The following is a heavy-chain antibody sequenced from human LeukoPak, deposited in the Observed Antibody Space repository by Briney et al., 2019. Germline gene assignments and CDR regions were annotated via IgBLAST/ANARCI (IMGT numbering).Heavy chain of an antibody. CDR3: AKGFGDYYYYYMDV. J-gene: IGHJ6*03. D-gene: IGHD3-16*01. Sequence: GGSLRLSCAASGFTFTTYAMSWVRQATGKGLEWVSAISGTGGSTYYADSVKGRFTISRDNSKNTLYLQMNSLRAEDTAVYYCAKGFGDYYYYYMDVWGKGTTVTVSS. V-gene: IGHV3-23*01. CDR2: ISGTGGST. CDR1: GFTFTTYA.